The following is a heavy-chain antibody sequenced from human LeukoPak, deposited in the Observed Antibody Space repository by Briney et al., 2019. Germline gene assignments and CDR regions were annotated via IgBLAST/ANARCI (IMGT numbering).Heavy chain of an antibody. CDR2: ISSSSYI. J-gene: IGHJ4*02. CDR1: GFTFSSYS. D-gene: IGHD2-2*02. V-gene: IGHV3-21*01. CDR3: ARDRGCSSTSCYSY. Sequence: GGSPRLSCAASGFTFSSYSMNWVRQAPGKGLEWVSSISSSSYIYYADSVKGRFTISRDNAKNSLYLQMNSLRAEDTAVYYCARDRGCSSTSCYSYWGQGTLVTVSS.